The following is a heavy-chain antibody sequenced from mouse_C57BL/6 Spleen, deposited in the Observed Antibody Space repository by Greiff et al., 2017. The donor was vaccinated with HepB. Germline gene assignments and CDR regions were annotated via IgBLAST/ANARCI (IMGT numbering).Heavy chain of an antibody. Sequence: VKLMESGAELVKPGASVKMSCKASGYTFTSYWITWVKQRPGQGLEWIGDIYPGSGSTNYNEKFKSKATLTVDTSSSTAYMQLSSLTSEDSAVYYCARWAPYGSSLDYWGQGTTLTVSS. J-gene: IGHJ2*01. CDR1: GYTFTSYW. CDR2: IYPGSGST. V-gene: IGHV1-55*01. CDR3: ARWAPYGSSLDY. D-gene: IGHD1-1*01.